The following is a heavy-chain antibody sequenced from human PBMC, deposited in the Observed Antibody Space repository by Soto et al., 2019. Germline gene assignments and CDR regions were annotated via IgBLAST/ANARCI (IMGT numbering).Heavy chain of an antibody. Sequence: SETLSLTCTVSGGSISSSSYYWGWIRQPPGKGLEWIGSIYYSGSTYYNPSLKSRVTISVDTSKNQFSLKLSSVTAADTAVYYCAKTGTTSAYFDYWGQGTLVTVSS. D-gene: IGHD1-7*01. CDR1: GGSISSSSYY. CDR3: AKTGTTSAYFDY. J-gene: IGHJ4*02. V-gene: IGHV4-39*01. CDR2: IYYSGST.